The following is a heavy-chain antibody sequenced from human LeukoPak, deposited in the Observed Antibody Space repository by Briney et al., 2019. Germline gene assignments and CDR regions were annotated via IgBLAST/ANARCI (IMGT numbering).Heavy chain of an antibody. V-gene: IGHV4-59*01. Sequence: PSETLSLTCTVSGGSISSYYWSWIRQPPGKGLERIGNIFYSGSPNYNPSLKSRVTTSFDTSKNQFSLKLSSVTAADTAVYYCARGYNRYAFDIWGQGTMVTVSS. J-gene: IGHJ3*02. CDR3: ARGYNRYAFDI. D-gene: IGHD3-10*01. CDR2: IFYSGSP. CDR1: GGSISSYY.